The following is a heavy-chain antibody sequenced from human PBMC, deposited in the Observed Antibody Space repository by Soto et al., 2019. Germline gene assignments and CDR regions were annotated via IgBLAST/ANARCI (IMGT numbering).Heavy chain of an antibody. J-gene: IGHJ4*02. Sequence: EVQLVESGGGLVKPGGSLRLSCAASGFTFSSYSMNWVRQAPGKGLEWVSSISSSSSYIYYADSVKGRFTISRDNAKNSLYLHMNSLRAEDTAVYYCAREDYSGYDHYFDYWGQGTLVTVSS. D-gene: IGHD5-12*01. CDR2: ISSSSSYI. CDR1: GFTFSSYS. V-gene: IGHV3-21*01. CDR3: AREDYSGYDHYFDY.